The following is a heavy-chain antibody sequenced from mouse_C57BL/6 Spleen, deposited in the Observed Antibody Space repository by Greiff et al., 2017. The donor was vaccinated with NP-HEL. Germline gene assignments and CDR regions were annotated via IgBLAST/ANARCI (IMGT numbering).Heavy chain of an antibody. CDR1: GFNIKDYY. CDR2: IDPEDGET. V-gene: IGHV14-2*01. J-gene: IGHJ2*01. Sequence: VQLQQSGAELVKPGASVKLSCTASGFNIKDYYMHWVKQRTEQGLEWIGRIDPEDGETKYAPKFQGKATLPADTSSNTAYLQLISLTTEDTAVDYGARSYANVEEYYFDYGGQGTTLTVSS. D-gene: IGHD2-10*02. CDR3: ARSYANVEEYYFDY.